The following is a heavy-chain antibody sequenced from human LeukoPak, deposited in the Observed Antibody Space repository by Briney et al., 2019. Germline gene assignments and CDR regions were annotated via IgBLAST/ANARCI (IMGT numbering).Heavy chain of an antibody. Sequence: ASVTVSCKSSGHTFNNHFIHWVRQAPGQGLEWMGMINPRDGTTRTSQNFQGRVTMTRDTSTSTLYMDLSSLRSEDTATYLCARGADQEFDFWGQGTLVTVSS. CDR2: INPRDGTT. V-gene: IGHV1-46*02. CDR1: GHTFNNHF. CDR3: ARGADQEFDF. J-gene: IGHJ4*02.